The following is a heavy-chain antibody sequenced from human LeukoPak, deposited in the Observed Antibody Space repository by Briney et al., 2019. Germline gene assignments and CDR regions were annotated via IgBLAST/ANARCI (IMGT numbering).Heavy chain of an antibody. Sequence: GASVKVSCKASGYTFTSYYMHWVRQAPGQGLEWMGIINPSGGSTSYAQKFQGRVTMTRDTSTSTVYMELSSLRSEDTAVYYCARGSRYYDSSGYLGMDVWGQGTTVTVSS. CDR1: GYTFTSYY. CDR2: INPSGGST. CDR3: ARGSRYYDSSGYLGMDV. V-gene: IGHV1-46*01. J-gene: IGHJ6*02. D-gene: IGHD3-22*01.